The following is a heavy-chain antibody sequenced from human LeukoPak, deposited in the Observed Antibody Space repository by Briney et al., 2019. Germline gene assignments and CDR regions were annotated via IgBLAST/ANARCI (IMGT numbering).Heavy chain of an antibody. Sequence: PGGALRLSCLASGFSFSNYAMRWVRQAPGKGPECVAAITINIDRTFYADSVNGRFTISRDNSRNTLYLQMSSLRPEDTALYYCVKPARGSGIQYGLDSWGQGTLVTVSS. J-gene: IGHJ4*02. CDR2: ITINIDRT. V-gene: IGHV3-64D*06. CDR1: GFSFSNYA. D-gene: IGHD3-10*01. CDR3: VKPARGSGIQYGLDS.